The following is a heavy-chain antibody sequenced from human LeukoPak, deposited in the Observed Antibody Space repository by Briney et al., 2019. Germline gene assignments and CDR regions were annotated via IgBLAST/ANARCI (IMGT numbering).Heavy chain of an antibody. J-gene: IGHJ3*02. V-gene: IGHV4-61*02. CDR2: ISSSGST. CDR3: ARGPYSYDSSGAFDI. Sequence: SETLSLTCTVSGDSISSGDYYWSWIRQPAGKGLEWIGRISSSGSTNYNPSLKSRVTISVDTSKNQFSLKLSSVTAADTAVYFCARGPYSYDSSGAFDIWGQGKMVTVSS. D-gene: IGHD3-22*01. CDR1: GDSISSGDYY.